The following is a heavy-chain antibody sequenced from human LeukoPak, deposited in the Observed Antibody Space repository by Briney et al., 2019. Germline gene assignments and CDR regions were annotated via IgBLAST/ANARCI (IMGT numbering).Heavy chain of an antibody. V-gene: IGHV5-10-1*01. Sequence: GESLRISCKGSRYSFTSYWISWVRQMPGKGLEWMGRIDPSDSYTNYSQSFQGHVTISADKSISTAYLQWSSLKASDTAMYYCASYCSGTSCSNFDYWGQGTLVTVSS. CDR1: RYSFTSYW. J-gene: IGHJ4*02. CDR2: IDPSDSYT. D-gene: IGHD2-15*01. CDR3: ASYCSGTSCSNFDY.